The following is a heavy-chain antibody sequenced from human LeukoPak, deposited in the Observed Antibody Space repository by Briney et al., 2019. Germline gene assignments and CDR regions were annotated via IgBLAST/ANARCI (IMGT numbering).Heavy chain of an antibody. CDR2: IRYDGSNK. J-gene: IGHJ2*01. Sequence: PGGSLRLSCAAPGFTFSSYGMHWVRQAPGKGLEWVAFIRYDGSNKYYADSVKGRLTISRDNSKNTLYLQVNSLRAEDTAVYYCARVSAHGPLLYWYFDLWGRGTLVTVSS. D-gene: IGHD1-26*01. V-gene: IGHV3-30*02. CDR1: GFTFSSYG. CDR3: ARVSAHGPLLYWYFDL.